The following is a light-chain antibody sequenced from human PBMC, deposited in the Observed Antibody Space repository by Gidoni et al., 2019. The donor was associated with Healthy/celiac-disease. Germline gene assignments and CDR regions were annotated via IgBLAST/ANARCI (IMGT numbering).Light chain of an antibody. V-gene: IGLV3-1*01. CDR2: QDS. CDR3: QAWDSSTGV. CDR1: NLGDKY. Sequence: SSELTQPPSVSVSPGQTASIPCSGDNLGDKYACWYQQKPGQSPVLVIYQDSKRPSGIPERFSGSNSGNTATLTISGTQAMDEADYYCQAWDSSTGVFGGGTKLTVL. J-gene: IGLJ2*01.